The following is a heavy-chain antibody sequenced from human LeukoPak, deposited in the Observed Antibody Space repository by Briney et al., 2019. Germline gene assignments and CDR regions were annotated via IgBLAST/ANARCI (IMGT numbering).Heavy chain of an antibody. Sequence: PSQTPSLTCAVYGGSFSGYYWSWIRQPPGKGLEWIGEINHSGSTNYNPSLKSRVTISVDTSKNQFSLKLSSVPAADTAVYYCARAPSSHWSIVGAKGERKKAWFDPWGQGTLVTVSS. CDR3: ARAPSSHWSIVGAKGERKKAWFDP. CDR1: GGSFSGYY. J-gene: IGHJ5*02. CDR2: INHSGST. D-gene: IGHD1-26*01. V-gene: IGHV4-34*01.